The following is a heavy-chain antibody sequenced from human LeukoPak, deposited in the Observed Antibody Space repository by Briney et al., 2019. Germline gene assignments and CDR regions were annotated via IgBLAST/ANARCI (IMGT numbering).Heavy chain of an antibody. V-gene: IGHV1-69*02. CDR2: IIPILGIA. CDR1: GGTFSSYT. D-gene: IGHD2-2*01. J-gene: IGHJ5*02. CDR3: ARGNTVVTAAIPGDWFDP. Sequence: ASVKVSCKASGGTFSSYTISWVRQAPGQGLEWMGRIIPILGIANYAQKFQGRVTITADKSTSTAYMELSSLRSEDTAVYYCARGNTVVTAAIPGDWFDPWGQGTLVTVSS.